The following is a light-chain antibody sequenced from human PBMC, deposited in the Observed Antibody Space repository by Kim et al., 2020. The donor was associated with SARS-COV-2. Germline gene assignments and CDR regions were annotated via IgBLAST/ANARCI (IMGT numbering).Light chain of an antibody. CDR3: QQDDGLPIT. Sequence: DIQMTQSPSSLSASVGDRVTITCQASQDIRNSLNWYQHKPGKGPKLLISESSNLETGVPSRFSASGTGTHFTFLISSLQPEDFATYFFQQDDGLPITVCQRTRLEIK. J-gene: IGKJ5*01. CDR2: ESS. V-gene: IGKV1-33*01. CDR1: QDIRNS.